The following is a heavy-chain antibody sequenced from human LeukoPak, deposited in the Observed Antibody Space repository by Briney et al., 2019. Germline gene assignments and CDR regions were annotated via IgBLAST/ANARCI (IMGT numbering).Heavy chain of an antibody. J-gene: IGHJ4*02. Sequence: SETLSLTCTVSGGSISSSGYYWGCIRQPPGKGLEWIGSIYHSGSTHYNPSLESRVTMSVDTSKNQFSLKLSSVTAADTAVYYCASPRYNWGQGTLVTVSS. V-gene: IGHV4-39*01. D-gene: IGHD5-24*01. CDR3: ASPRYN. CDR1: GGSISSSGYY. CDR2: IYHSGST.